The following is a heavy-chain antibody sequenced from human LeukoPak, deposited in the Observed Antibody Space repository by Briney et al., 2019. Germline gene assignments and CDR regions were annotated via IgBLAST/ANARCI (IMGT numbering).Heavy chain of an antibody. V-gene: IGHV4-59*12. CDR3: ARGGYYYYYMDV. CDR2: IYYSGST. J-gene: IGHJ6*03. CDR1: GGSISTYY. Sequence: SETLSLTCTVSGGSISTYYWSWIRQPPGKRLEWIGYIYYSGSTNYNPSLKSRVTISVDTSKNQFSLKLSSVTAADTAVYYCARGGYYYYYMDVWGKGTTVTVSS.